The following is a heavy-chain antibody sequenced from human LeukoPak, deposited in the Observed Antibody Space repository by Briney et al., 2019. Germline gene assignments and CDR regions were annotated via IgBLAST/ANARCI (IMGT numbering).Heavy chain of an antibody. CDR1: GFTVSSNY. CDR2: IYSGGST. J-gene: IGHJ3*02. Sequence: PGGSLRLSCAASGFTVSSNYMSWVRQAPGKGLEWVSVIYSGGSTYHADSVKGRFTISRDNSKNTLYLQMNSLRAEDTAVYYCARDSSGYYLPAFYIWGQGTMVTVSS. V-gene: IGHV3-53*01. CDR3: ARDSSGYYLPAFYI. D-gene: IGHD3-22*01.